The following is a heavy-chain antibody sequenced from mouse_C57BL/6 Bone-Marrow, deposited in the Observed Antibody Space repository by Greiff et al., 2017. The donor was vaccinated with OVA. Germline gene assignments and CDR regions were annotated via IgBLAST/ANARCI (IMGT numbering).Heavy chain of an antibody. CDR3: GRGPRGYVDV. Sequence: EVKLMESGAELVRPGASVKLSCTASGFNIKDYYMHWVKQRPEQGLEWIGRIDPEDGDTGYAPKFQGKATFSVYRSASTVYMVLKSLTSEDPAGYYCGRGPRGYVDVWGTGTTVTVSS. CDR2: IDPEDGDT. J-gene: IGHJ1*03. CDR1: GFNIKDYY. V-gene: IGHV14-1*01.